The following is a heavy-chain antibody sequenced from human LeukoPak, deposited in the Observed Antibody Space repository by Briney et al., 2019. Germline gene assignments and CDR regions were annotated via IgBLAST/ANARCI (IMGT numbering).Heavy chain of an antibody. CDR2: INPNSGGT. V-gene: IGHV1-2*02. D-gene: IGHD3-9*01. CDR3: ASWSDGRYLDWLLPVDY. Sequence: ASVKVSCKASGYTFTGYYMHWVRQAPGQGLEWMGWINPNSGGTNYAQKFQGRVTMTRDTSISTAYMELSRLRSDDTAVYYCASWSDGRYLDWLLPVDYWGQETLVTVS. CDR1: GYTFTGYY. J-gene: IGHJ4*02.